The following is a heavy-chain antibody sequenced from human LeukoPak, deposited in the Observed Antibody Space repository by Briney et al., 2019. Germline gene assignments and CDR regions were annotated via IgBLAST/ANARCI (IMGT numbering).Heavy chain of an antibody. CDR1: GGSISSYY. D-gene: IGHD5-18*01. J-gene: IGHJ4*02. CDR3: AREGYSYGIDY. V-gene: IGHV4-59*12. Sequence: PSETLSLTCTVSGGSISSYYWSWIRQPPGKGLEWIGYIYYSGSTNYNPSLKSRVTISVDTSKNQFSLKLSSVTAAGTAVYYCAREGYSYGIDYWGQGTLVTVSS. CDR2: IYYSGST.